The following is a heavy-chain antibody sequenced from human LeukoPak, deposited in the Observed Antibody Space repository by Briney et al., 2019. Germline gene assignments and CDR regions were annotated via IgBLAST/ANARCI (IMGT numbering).Heavy chain of an antibody. CDR3: AKGSSRFFPLYMDV. D-gene: IGHD3-3*01. CDR2: ISGDSGST. V-gene: IGHV3-43*02. CDR1: GFTFEDYA. Sequence: PGGSLRLSCAASGFTFEDYAMYWVRQAPGKGLEWVSLISGDSGSTYYADSVKGRFTISRDNSKNSLFLQMNSVRSEDTALYYCAKGSSRFFPLYMDVWGKGTTVTVSS. J-gene: IGHJ6*03.